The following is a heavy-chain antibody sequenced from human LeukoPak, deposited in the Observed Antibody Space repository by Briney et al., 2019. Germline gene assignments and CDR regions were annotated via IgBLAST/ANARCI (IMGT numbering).Heavy chain of an antibody. CDR3: AGSIAAAGTAGY. Sequence: SQTLSLTCTVSGGSISSGDYYWSWIRQPPGKGLEWIGYIYYSGSTYYNPSLKSRVTISVDTSKNQFSLKLSSVTAAGTAVYYCAGSIAAAGTAGYWGQGTLVTVSS. CDR1: GGSISSGDYY. V-gene: IGHV4-30-4*01. J-gene: IGHJ4*02. CDR2: IYYSGST. D-gene: IGHD6-13*01.